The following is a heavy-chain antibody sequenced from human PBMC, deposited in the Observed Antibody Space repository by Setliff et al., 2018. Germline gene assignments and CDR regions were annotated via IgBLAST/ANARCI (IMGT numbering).Heavy chain of an antibody. CDR3: ARGRTRTSTIFGIVSLSS. Sequence: ASVKVSCKASGYPFTSYDIHWLRLTSGQGLEWMGWLNPSSGDTGFATKFQGRVTVTRDTSISTAYMELSSLTSEDTAVYYCARGRTRTSTIFGIVSLSSWGGGTTVTVSS. J-gene: IGHJ6*04. CDR2: LNPSSGDT. CDR1: GYPFTSYD. V-gene: IGHV1-8*02. D-gene: IGHD3-3*01.